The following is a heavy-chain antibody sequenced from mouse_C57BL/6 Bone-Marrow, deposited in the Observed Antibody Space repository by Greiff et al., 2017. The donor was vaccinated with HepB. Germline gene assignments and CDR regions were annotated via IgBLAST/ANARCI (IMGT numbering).Heavy chain of an antibody. CDR1: GYTFTSYW. D-gene: IGHD1-1*01. Sequence: QVQLQQPGAELVKPGASVKMSCKASGYTFTSYWITWVKQRPGQGLEWIGDIYPGSGSTNYNEKFKSKATLTVDTSSSTAYMQLSSLTSEDSAVYDCARRVYGSSPWFAYWGQGTLVTVSA. CDR2: IYPGSGST. CDR3: ARRVYGSSPWFAY. V-gene: IGHV1-55*01. J-gene: IGHJ3*01.